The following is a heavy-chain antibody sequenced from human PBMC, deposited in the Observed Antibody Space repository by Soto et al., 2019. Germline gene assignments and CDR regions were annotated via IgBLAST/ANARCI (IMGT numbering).Heavy chain of an antibody. V-gene: IGHV3-53*04. CDR1: GFTVSSTS. CDR2: IYSGGST. Sequence: EVQLVEYGGGLVQPGGSLRLSCAASGFTVSSTSMSWVRQAPGKGLEWVSVIYSGGSTYYAASVKGRFTISRHNSKNTLYLQMNSLRAEDTAVYYCARVRLGDYSDYWGQGTLVTVSS. J-gene: IGHJ4*02. CDR3: ARVRLGDYSDY.